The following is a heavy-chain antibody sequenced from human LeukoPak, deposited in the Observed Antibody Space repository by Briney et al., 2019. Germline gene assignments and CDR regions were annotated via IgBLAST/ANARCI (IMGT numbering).Heavy chain of an antibody. CDR1: GGSISSYY. J-gene: IGHJ3*02. CDR3: ARHFQYSSGWYGRAFDI. V-gene: IGHV4-59*08. D-gene: IGHD6-19*01. CDR2: IYYSGST. Sequence: KPSETLSLTCTVSGGSISSYYWSWIRQPPGKGLEWTGYIYYSGSTNYNPSLKSRVTISVDTSKNQFSLKLSSVTAADTAVYYCARHFQYSSGWYGRAFDIWGQGTMVTVSS.